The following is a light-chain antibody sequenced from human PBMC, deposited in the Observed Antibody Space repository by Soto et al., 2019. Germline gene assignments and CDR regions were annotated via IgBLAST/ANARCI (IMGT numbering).Light chain of an antibody. CDR3: QQYNNWPPWT. CDR1: QSVRNN. CDR2: GAS. J-gene: IGKJ1*01. V-gene: IGKV3-15*01. Sequence: EIVMMQSPATLSVSPGEGATLSCRASQSVRNNLAWYQQKPGQAPRLLIYGASTRATGIPARCSGSGSGTEFTLTISSLYSEDFAVYYCQQYNNWPPWTFGQGTKVDIK.